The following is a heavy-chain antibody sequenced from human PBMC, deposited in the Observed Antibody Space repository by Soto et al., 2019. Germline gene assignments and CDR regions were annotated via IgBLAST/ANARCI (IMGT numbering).Heavy chain of an antibody. CDR2: ISYDGSNK. CDR3: AKDYGSGTSHGMDV. Sequence: QVQLVESGGGVVQPGRSLRLSCAASGFTFSSYGMHWVRQAPGMGLEWVAVISYDGSNKYYADSVKGRFTISRDNSKNTLYLQMNSLRAEDTAVYYCAKDYGSGTSHGMDVWGQWTTVTVSS. D-gene: IGHD3-10*01. J-gene: IGHJ6*02. V-gene: IGHV3-30*18. CDR1: GFTFSSYG.